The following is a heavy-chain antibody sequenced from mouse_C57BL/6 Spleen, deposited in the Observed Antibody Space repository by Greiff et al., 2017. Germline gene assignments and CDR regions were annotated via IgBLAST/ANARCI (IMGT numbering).Heavy chain of an antibody. CDR2: IWSGGST. CDR3: ARKHYSNHYYAMDY. J-gene: IGHJ4*01. CDR1: GFSLTSYG. V-gene: IGHV2-2*01. D-gene: IGHD2-5*01. Sequence: VKLVESGPGLVQPSQSLSITCTVSGFSLTSYGVHWVRQSPGKGLEWLGVIWSGGSTDYNAAFISRLSISKDNSKSQVFFKMNSLQADDTAIYYCARKHYSNHYYAMDYWGQGTSVTVSS.